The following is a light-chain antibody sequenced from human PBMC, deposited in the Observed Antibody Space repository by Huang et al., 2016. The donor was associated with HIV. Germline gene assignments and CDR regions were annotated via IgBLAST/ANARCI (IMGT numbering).Light chain of an antibody. Sequence: DIQMSQSPSTLSASVGDRVTITCRASQSISSWLAWYQQKPGKAPRLLIYKASNVEGVVPSRCSGSGSETEFTLTISRLQPDDFATYYCQQYHSYATFGQGTKLEIK. CDR2: KAS. CDR1: QSISSW. J-gene: IGKJ2*01. V-gene: IGKV1-5*03. CDR3: QQYHSYAT.